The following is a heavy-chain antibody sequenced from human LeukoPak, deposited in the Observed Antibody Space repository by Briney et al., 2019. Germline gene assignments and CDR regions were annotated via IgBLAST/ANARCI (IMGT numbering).Heavy chain of an antibody. D-gene: IGHD1-26*01. CDR2: IYYSGST. V-gene: IGHV4-61*01. CDR3: AGVVGGSSSMDV. J-gene: IGHJ6*02. CDR1: GGSVSSGSYY. Sequence: PSETLSLTCTVSGGSVSSGSYYWSWIRQPRGKGLEWIGYIYYSGSTKYNPSLKSRVTISIDTAKNQFSLKLRSVTAAATAMYYCAGVVGGSSSMDVWGQGTTVTVSS.